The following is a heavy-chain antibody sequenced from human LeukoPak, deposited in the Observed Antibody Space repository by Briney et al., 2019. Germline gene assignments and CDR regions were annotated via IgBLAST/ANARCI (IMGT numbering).Heavy chain of an antibody. J-gene: IGHJ3*02. CDR3: VRHNAARAFDI. Sequence: GGSLRLSCAASGFTFSSFWMHWVRQAPGKGLVWVSRVSDDGSTTTYADSVKGRFTISRDNAKNTLYLQMNSLRPEDTAVYYCVRHNAARAFDIWGQGTMVIVSS. CDR1: GFTFSSFW. CDR2: VSDDGSTT. D-gene: IGHD1-1*01. V-gene: IGHV3-74*03.